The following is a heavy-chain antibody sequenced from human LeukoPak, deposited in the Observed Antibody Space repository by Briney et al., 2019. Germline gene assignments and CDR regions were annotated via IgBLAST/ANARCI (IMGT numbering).Heavy chain of an antibody. V-gene: IGHV4-39*07. CDR1: GGSISSSSYY. Sequence: SETLSLTCTVSGGSISSSSYYWGWIRQPPGKGLEWIGSIYYSGSTYYNPSLKSRVTISVDTSKNQFSLKLSSVTAADTAVYYCARGECSSTSCYRVFDYWGQGTLVTVSS. D-gene: IGHD2-2*02. CDR3: ARGECSSTSCYRVFDY. J-gene: IGHJ4*02. CDR2: IYYSGST.